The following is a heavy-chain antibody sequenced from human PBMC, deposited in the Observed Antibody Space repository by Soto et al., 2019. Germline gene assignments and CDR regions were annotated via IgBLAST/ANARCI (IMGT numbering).Heavy chain of an antibody. D-gene: IGHD2-21*02. CDR1: CDSISSDMC. Sequence: QVQLQESGPGLVKPSWTLSLTCAVSCDSISSDMCWSWVRQHPGKVLEWIGEIHHSGRTNYNPSLKSRVTILVEKSKNQVSLELSSMTAADTAVYYCARGGDWQFDYWGHGNRVTVSS. V-gene: IGHV4-4*02. CDR3: ARGGDWQFDY. J-gene: IGHJ4*01. CDR2: IHHSGRT.